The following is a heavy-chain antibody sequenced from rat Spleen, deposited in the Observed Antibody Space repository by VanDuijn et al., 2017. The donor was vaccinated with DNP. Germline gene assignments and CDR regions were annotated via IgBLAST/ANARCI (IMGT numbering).Heavy chain of an antibody. CDR2: ITYDGSRT. J-gene: IGHJ2*01. Sequence: EVQLVESGGGLVQPGRSLKLSCAASGFTFSAYALAWVRQAPKKGLEWVATITYDGSRTYYRDSVKGRFTISRDNAENTVYLQMNSLRSEDSATYYCANYNYYDGTYWGQGVMVTVSS. V-gene: IGHV5-17*01. CDR1: GFTFSAYA. CDR3: ANYNYYDGTY. D-gene: IGHD1-12*02.